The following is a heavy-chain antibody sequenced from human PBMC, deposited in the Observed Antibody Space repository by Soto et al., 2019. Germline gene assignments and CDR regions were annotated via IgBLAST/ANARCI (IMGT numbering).Heavy chain of an antibody. CDR2: IRPSGGRI. CDR1: GFSFSTFA. Sequence: EVQLLDSGGDLVQPGGSLRLSCVTSGFSFSTFAMGWFRRAPGKGLEWVSAIRPSGGRIYYAAPVRGRFSISRDDSKNTVYLQMDSLGPEDTAVYFCGREAAGGRGWYTAAHCGQGTLVLVSS. D-gene: IGHD6-19*01. CDR3: GREAAGGRGWYTAAH. V-gene: IGHV3-23*01. J-gene: IGHJ1*01.